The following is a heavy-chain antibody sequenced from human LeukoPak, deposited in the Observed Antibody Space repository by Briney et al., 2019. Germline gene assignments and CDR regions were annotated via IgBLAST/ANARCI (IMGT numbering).Heavy chain of an antibody. J-gene: IGHJ4*02. D-gene: IGHD2-2*01. V-gene: IGHV3-21*01. CDR3: ARGGIVVVPAAGNYFDY. Sequence: GGSLRLSCAASGFTFSSYSMNWVRQAPGKGLEWVSSISSSSSYIYYADSVKGRFTISRDNAKNSLYLQMNSLRAEDTAVYYCARGGIVVVPAAGNYFDYWGQGTLVTVSS. CDR2: ISSSSSYI. CDR1: GFTFSSYS.